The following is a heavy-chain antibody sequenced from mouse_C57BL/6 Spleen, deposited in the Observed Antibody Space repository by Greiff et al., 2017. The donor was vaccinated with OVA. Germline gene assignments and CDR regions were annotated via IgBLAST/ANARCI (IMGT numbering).Heavy chain of an antibody. CDR1: GFNIKDDY. V-gene: IGHV14-4*01. D-gene: IGHD4-1*01. CDR2: LDPENGDT. Sequence: EVQLQQSGAELVRPGASVKLSCTASGFNIKDDYMHWVKQRPEQGLEWIGWLDPENGDTEYASKFQGKATITADTSSNTAYLQLSSLTSEDTAVYYCTLVTGTRDYWGQGTTLTVSS. CDR3: TLVTGTRDY. J-gene: IGHJ2*01.